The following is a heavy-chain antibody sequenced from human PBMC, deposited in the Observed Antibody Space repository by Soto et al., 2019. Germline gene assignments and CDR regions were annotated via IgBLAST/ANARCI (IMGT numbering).Heavy chain of an antibody. Sequence: WIRQSPEKGLEWIGEVNHSGTTYYNPSLKTRVTISVHTPKNQFSLKMSSVTAADTAVYYCARGIGYCSSINCYSSRRLRFDSWGQGTLVTVSS. V-gene: IGHV4-34*01. CDR3: ARGIGYCSSINCYSSRRLRFDS. CDR2: VNHSGTT. D-gene: IGHD2-2*01. J-gene: IGHJ4*02.